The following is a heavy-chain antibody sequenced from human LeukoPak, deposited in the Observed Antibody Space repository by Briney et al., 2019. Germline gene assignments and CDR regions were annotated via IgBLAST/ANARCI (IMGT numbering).Heavy chain of an antibody. CDR3: ARPLAYSSRELYYMDV. Sequence: SETLSLTCAVYGGSFSGYYWSWIRQPPGKGLEWIGEINHSGSTNYNPSLKSRVTISVDTSKNQFSLKLSSVTAADTAVYYCARPLAYSSRELYYMDVWGKGTTVTVSS. CDR2: INHSGST. J-gene: IGHJ6*03. CDR1: GGSFSGYY. D-gene: IGHD6-13*01. V-gene: IGHV4-34*01.